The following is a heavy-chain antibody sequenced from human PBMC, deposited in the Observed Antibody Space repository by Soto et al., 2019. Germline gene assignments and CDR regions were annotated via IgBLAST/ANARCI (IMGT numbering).Heavy chain of an antibody. CDR2: IIPIFGTA. Sequence: QVQLVQSGAEVKKPGSSVKVSCKASGGTFSSYAISWVRQAPGQGLEWMGGIIPIFGTANYAQKFQGRVTNTRDVXTSTAYMELSSLRSEDTAVYYCASNPSYSYGDFDYWGQGTLVTVSS. CDR1: GGTFSSYA. D-gene: IGHD5-18*01. CDR3: ASNPSYSYGDFDY. J-gene: IGHJ4*02. V-gene: IGHV1-69*05.